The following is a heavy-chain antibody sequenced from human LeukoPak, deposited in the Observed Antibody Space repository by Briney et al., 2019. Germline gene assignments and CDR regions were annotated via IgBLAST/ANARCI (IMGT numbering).Heavy chain of an antibody. CDR2: IRREADGGII. V-gene: IGHV3-15*01. Sequence: GGSLRLSCAASGFTFSNAWMYWVRQAPGKGLEWVGRIRREADGGIIDYAAPVKGRFSISRDDSESTVYLQMNSLKTEDTAVYYCSTYIVGATIPEDYWGQGTLLTVSS. CDR1: GFTFSNAW. J-gene: IGHJ4*02. D-gene: IGHD1-26*01. CDR3: STYIVGATIPEDY.